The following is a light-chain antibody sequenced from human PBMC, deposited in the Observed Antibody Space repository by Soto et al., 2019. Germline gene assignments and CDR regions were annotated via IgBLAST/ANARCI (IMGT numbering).Light chain of an antibody. V-gene: IGKV3-20*01. CDR3: QQYTYSPWT. CDR1: QSVSSGY. Sequence: EVVLTQSPGTLSLSPGKRATLSCRASQSVSSGYLGWYQQKPGQAPRLLIYGASSRATGIPDRFSGSGSGTDFTLTISRLEPEDFAVYFCQQYTYSPWTFGQGTKVEIK. CDR2: GAS. J-gene: IGKJ1*01.